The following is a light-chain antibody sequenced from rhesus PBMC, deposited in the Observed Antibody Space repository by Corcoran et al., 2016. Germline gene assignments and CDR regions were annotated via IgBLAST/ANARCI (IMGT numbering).Light chain of an antibody. CDR3: QHYYSTPRT. CDR1: QGITNA. CDR2: EAS. Sequence: DIQMTQSPSSLSASVGDRVTITCRASQGITNALDWYQQKPGETPKLLIYEASSLQSGIPSRFRGSGSGTDFTLTISSLQSEDFATYHCQHYYSTPRTFGQGTKVEIK. V-gene: IGKV1-33*02. J-gene: IGKJ1*01.